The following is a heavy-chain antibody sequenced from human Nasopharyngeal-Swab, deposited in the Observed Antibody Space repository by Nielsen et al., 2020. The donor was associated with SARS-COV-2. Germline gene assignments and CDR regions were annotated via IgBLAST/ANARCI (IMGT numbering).Heavy chain of an antibody. CDR3: ARDKRWLVQGELDY. CDR2: IKQDGSEK. CDR1: GFTFSSYW. V-gene: IGHV3-7*01. Sequence: LSLTCAASGFTFSSYWMSWVCQAPGKGLEWVANIKQDGSEKYYVDSVKGRFTISRDNAKNSLYLQMNSLRAEDTAVYYCARDKRWLVQGELDYWGQGTLVTVSS. J-gene: IGHJ4*02. D-gene: IGHD6-19*01.